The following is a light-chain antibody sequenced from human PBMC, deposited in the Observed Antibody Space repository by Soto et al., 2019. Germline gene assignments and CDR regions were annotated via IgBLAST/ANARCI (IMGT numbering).Light chain of an antibody. V-gene: IGKV3-20*01. J-gene: IGKJ1*01. CDR1: QSVSSTY. CDR2: GAS. Sequence: ENVLTQSPATLSLSPGEGATLSCRASQSVSSTYLAWYQQKPGQAPRLLIYGASSRATGIPDRFRGSGSGTDFTLTISRLEPEDFAVYYCQQYGGLPTFGQGTKVDIK. CDR3: QQYGGLPT.